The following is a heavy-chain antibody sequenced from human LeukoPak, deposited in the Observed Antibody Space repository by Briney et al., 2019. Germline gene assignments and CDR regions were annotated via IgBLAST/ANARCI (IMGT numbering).Heavy chain of an antibody. CDR2: INPSGGST. J-gene: IGHJ4*02. V-gene: IGHV1-46*01. CDR3: AREREPETFGVPTDY. CDR1: GYTFTSYY. D-gene: IGHD3-16*01. Sequence: ASVKVSCKASGYTFTSYYMHWVRQAPGQGLEWMGIINPSGGSTSYAQKFQGRVTMTRDTSTSTVYMELSSLRSEDTAVYYRAREREPETFGVPTDYWGQGTLVTVSS.